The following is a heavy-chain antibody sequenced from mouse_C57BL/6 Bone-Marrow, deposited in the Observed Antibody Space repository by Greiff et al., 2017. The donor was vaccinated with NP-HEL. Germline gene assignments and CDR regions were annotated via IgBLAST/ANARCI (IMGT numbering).Heavy chain of an antibody. CDR3: TRERAITTVDSMDY. J-gene: IGHJ4*01. D-gene: IGHD1-1*01. Sequence: DVHLVESGEGLVKPGGSLKLSCAASGFTFSSYAMSWVRQTPEKRLEWVAYISSGGDYIYYADTVKGRFTISRANARNTLYLQMSSLKSEDTAMYYCTRERAITTVDSMDYWGQGTSVTVSS. V-gene: IGHV5-9-1*02. CDR1: GFTFSSYA. CDR2: ISSGGDYI.